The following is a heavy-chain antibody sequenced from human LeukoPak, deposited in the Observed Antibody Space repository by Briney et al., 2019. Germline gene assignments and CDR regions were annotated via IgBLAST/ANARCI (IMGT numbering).Heavy chain of an antibody. CDR2: FSGSGATT. J-gene: IGHJ4*02. V-gene: IGHV3-23*01. CDR1: GFTFSSYG. D-gene: IGHD3-10*01. CDR3: EKDRYYGSGTTTNLDY. Sequence: GGSLRLSCAASGFTFSSYGMSWVRQVPGKGLEWVSGFSGSGATTYYPDSVKGRFTISRAKSKNTLYMQMNSLRAEMTGISYCEKDRYYGSGTTTNLDYWCQGHLVPVSS.